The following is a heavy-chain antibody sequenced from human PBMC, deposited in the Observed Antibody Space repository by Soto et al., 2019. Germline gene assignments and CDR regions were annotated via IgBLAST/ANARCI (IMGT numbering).Heavy chain of an antibody. J-gene: IGHJ3*02. CDR3: ASKQPVLGDGFDI. V-gene: IGHV3-11*01. CDR2: ISSSGSTI. CDR1: GLTLSDYY. Sequence: GGSLRLSCAASGLTLSDYYMSWIRQAPGKGLEWVSYISSSGSTIYYADSVKGRFTISRDNAKNSLYLQMNSLRAEDTAVYYCASKQPVLGDGFDIWGQGTMVTVSS. D-gene: IGHD6-13*01.